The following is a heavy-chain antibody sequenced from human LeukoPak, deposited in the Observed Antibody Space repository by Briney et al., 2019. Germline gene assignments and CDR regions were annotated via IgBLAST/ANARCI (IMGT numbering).Heavy chain of an antibody. Sequence: GASVKVSCTASGYTFTGYYLHWVRQAPGQGLEWMGWINPNTGGTNYEQRFQDRVTMTRDTSISTAYMEVTRLRSDDTAVYYCARGPPLQTFGVVILTNFDYWGHGTLVTVSS. CDR3: ARGPPLQTFGVVILTNFDY. V-gene: IGHV1-2*02. CDR2: INPNTGGT. J-gene: IGHJ4*01. D-gene: IGHD3-3*01. CDR1: GYTFTGYY.